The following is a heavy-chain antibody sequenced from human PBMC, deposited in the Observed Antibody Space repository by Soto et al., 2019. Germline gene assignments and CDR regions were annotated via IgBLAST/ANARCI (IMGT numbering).Heavy chain of an antibody. CDR2: ISGSGGST. Sequence: PGGSLRLSCAASGFTFSSYSMSWVRQAPGKGLEWGSAISGSGGSTYYADSVKGRFTISRDKSKNTLYLQMNSLRAEDTAVYYCAKGRTISHIYFQHWGQGTMVTVSS. CDR1: GFTFSSYS. CDR3: AKGRTISHIYFQH. D-gene: IGHD2-8*01. V-gene: IGHV3-23*01. J-gene: IGHJ1*01.